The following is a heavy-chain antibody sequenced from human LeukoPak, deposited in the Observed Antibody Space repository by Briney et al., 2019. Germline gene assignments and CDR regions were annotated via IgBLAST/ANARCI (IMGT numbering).Heavy chain of an antibody. D-gene: IGHD5-18*01. J-gene: IGHJ4*02. Sequence: SVKVSCKASGGTFISYAISWVRQAPGQGLEWMGGTIPIFGTANYAQKFQGRVTITADESTSTAYMELSSLRSEDTAVYYCARAPKDSYGPDSVYFDYWGQGTLVTVSS. V-gene: IGHV1-69*13. CDR1: GGTFISYA. CDR2: TIPIFGTA. CDR3: ARAPKDSYGPDSVYFDY.